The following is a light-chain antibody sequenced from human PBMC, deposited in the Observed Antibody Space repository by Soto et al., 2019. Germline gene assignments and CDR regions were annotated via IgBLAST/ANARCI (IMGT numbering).Light chain of an antibody. J-gene: IGKJ2*01. CDR2: GAS. CDR3: LQYGNSPPKT. Sequence: EIVLTQSPGTLSLSPGERATLSCRASQSVSSSYLAWYQQKPGQAPRLLIYGASSRATGIPDRFIGSGSGTDFNLTISRLEPEDCGGYFCLQYGNSPPKTFGQGTKVEIK. CDR1: QSVSSSY. V-gene: IGKV3-20*01.